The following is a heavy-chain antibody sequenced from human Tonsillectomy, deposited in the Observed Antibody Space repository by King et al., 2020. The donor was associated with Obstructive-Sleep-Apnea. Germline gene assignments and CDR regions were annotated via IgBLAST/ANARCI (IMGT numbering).Heavy chain of an antibody. D-gene: IGHD3-10*01. CDR1: GFTFNLYA. J-gene: IGHJ6*02. CDR2: ILPDGSNE. Sequence: VQLVESGGGVVQPGGSLRLSCAASGFTFNLYAMHWVRQAPGKGLEWVAVILPDGSNEYYGDSVKGRVTISRANSKSTLDLQMNSLRPADTAVYYCAKRAHRSPSDYYYYGMAVWGLGTTVTVSS. CDR3: AKRAHRSPSDYYYYGMAV. V-gene: IGHV3-30*18.